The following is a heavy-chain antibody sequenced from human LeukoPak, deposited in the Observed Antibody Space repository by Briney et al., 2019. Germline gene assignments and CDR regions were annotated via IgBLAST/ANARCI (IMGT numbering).Heavy chain of an antibody. CDR1: GYTFTSYY. J-gene: IGHJ5*02. Sequence: ASVKVSCKASGYTFTSYYMHWVRQAPGQGLEWMGIINPSGGSTSYAQKFQGRVTMTRDTSTSTVYMELSSLRSEDTAVYYCARDVGIVVVPAAIPAGDGNWFDPWGQGTLVTVSS. CDR2: INPSGGST. V-gene: IGHV1-46*01. D-gene: IGHD2-2*02. CDR3: ARDVGIVVVPAAIPAGDGNWFDP.